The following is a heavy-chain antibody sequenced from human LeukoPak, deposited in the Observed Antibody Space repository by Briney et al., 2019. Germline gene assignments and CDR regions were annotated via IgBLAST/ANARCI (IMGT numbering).Heavy chain of an antibody. D-gene: IGHD3-10*01. V-gene: IGHV1-18*01. CDR2: INAYNGNT. CDR3: PRVRVGFGELSSYYYYMDV. J-gene: IGHJ6*03. Sequence: ASVKVSCKASGYTFTSYGISWVRQAPGQGLEWMGGINAYNGNTNYAQKLQGRVTMTTDTSTSTAYMELRSLRSEDTAVYYCPRVRVGFGELSSYYYYMDVWGKGTTVTVPS. CDR1: GYTFTSYG.